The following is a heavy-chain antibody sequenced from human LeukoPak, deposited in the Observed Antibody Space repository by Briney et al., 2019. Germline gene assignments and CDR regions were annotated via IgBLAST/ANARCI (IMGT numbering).Heavy chain of an antibody. CDR1: GGSLSNHY. CDR2: IYDSGST. J-gene: IGHJ4*02. Sequence: SETLSLTCTVSGGSLSNHYWSWIRQPPGKGLEWIGHIYDSGSTTYNPSLKSRVTMSVDTSKNQFSLNLSSVTAADTAVYYCASLTTVTQGYFDSWGQGTLVTVSS. CDR3: ASLTTVTQGYFDS. V-gene: IGHV4-59*11. D-gene: IGHD4-17*01.